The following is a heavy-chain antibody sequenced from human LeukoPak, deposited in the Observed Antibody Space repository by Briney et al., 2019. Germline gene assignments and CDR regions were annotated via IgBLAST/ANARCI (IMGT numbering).Heavy chain of an antibody. V-gene: IGHV1-18*01. CDR2: ISAYNGNT. CDR3: ARGLVKPAAMWVYYYYYYMDV. J-gene: IGHJ6*03. Sequence: ASVKVSCKASGYTFTSYGISWVRQAPGQGLEWMGWISAYNGNTNYAQKLQGRVTMTTDTSTSTAYMELSSLRSEDTAVYYCARGLVKPAAMWVYYYYYYMDVWGKGTTVTISS. CDR1: GYTFTSYG. D-gene: IGHD2-2*01.